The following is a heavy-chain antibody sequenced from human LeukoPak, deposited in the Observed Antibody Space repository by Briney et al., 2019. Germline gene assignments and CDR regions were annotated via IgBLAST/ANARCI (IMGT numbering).Heavy chain of an antibody. CDR2: IYYSGST. D-gene: IGHD6-13*01. J-gene: IGHJ5*02. CDR3: ARGVPIAAAGYNWFDP. CDR1: GGSISSGGYY. V-gene: IGHV4-61*08. Sequence: PSQTLSLTCTVPGGSISSGGYYWSWIRQPPGKGLEWIGYIYYSGSTNYNPSLKSRVTISVDTSKNQFSLKLSSVTAADTAVYYCARGVPIAAAGYNWFDPWGQGTLVTVSS.